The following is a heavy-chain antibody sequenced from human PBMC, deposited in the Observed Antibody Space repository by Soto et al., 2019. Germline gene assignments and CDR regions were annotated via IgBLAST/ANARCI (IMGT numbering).Heavy chain of an antibody. CDR2: IYYSGST. CDR3: ARQARGSYDFWSGYYPNYYYYYYMDV. Sequence: SETLSVTCTVAGGYISSYCWSWIRQPTGKGLEWIGYIYYSGSTNYNPSLKSRVTISVDTSKNQFSLKLSSVTAADTAVYHCARQARGSYDFWSGYYPNYYYYYYMDVWGKGTTVTVSS. J-gene: IGHJ6*03. V-gene: IGHV4-59*08. CDR1: GGYISSYC. D-gene: IGHD3-3*01.